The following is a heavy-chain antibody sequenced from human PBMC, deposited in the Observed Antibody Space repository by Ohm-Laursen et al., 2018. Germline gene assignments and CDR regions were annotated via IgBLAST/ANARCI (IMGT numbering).Heavy chain of an antibody. CDR3: ASPLRFLGLRAFDI. CDR2: INPNSGGT. D-gene: IGHD3-3*01. CDR1: GYTFTGYY. Sequence: SVKVSCKTSGYTFTGYYMHWVRQAPGQGLEWMGWINPNSGGTNYAQKFQGRVTMARDTSISTAYMELSRLRSDDTAVYYCASPLRFLGLRAFDIWGQGTMVTVSS. J-gene: IGHJ3*02. V-gene: IGHV1-2*02.